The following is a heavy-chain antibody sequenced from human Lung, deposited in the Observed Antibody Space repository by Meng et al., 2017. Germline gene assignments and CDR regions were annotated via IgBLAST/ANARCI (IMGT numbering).Heavy chain of an antibody. D-gene: IGHD6-13*01. CDR2: IWYDGSNK. Sequence: QVQRVESGGGVVQHGRSLRRAGAASGFTFSSYGLHWVRQAPGKGLEWVAVIWYDGSNKYYADSVKGRFTISRDNSKNTLYLQMNSLRAEDTAVYYCARGRYSSSSAVVDYWGQGTLVTVSS. V-gene: IGHV3-33*01. J-gene: IGHJ4*02. CDR3: ARGRYSSSSAVVDY. CDR1: GFTFSSYG.